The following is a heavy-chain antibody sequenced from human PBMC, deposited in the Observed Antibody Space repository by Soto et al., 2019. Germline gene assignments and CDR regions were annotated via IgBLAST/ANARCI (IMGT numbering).Heavy chain of an antibody. Sequence: QVQLVQSGAEVKKPGASVKVSCKASGYTFTSYAMHWVCQAPGQRLEWMGWINAGNGNTKYSQKFQGRVTITRDTPASTAYMKLSSLRSEDTAVYYCASSFSDDILTGRHYYYYYGMDVWGQGTTVTVSS. CDR2: INAGNGNT. V-gene: IGHV1-3*01. CDR1: GYTFTSYA. CDR3: ASSFSDDILTGRHYYYYYGMDV. D-gene: IGHD3-9*01. J-gene: IGHJ6*02.